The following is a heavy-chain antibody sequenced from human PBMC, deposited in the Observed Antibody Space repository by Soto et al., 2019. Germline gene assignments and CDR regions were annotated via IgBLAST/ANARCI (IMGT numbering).Heavy chain of an antibody. Sequence: PSETLSLTCVVYGGSFSGYYWSWIRQSPGKGLEWIGGINHRGSTNYNPSLESRATISVDTSKNQFSLKLPSVTAADTAMYYCARDGFCTSTTCRVGNWFDPWGQGTLVTVSS. V-gene: IGHV4-34*01. D-gene: IGHD2-2*01. CDR1: GGSFSGYY. CDR3: ARDGFCTSTTCRVGNWFDP. CDR2: INHRGST. J-gene: IGHJ5*02.